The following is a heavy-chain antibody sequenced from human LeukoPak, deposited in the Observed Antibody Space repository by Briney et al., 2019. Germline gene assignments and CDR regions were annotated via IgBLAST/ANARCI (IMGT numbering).Heavy chain of an antibody. CDR3: ARVLEGSSGQHWYFDL. CDR1: GGSFSGYY. D-gene: IGHD6-19*01. V-gene: IGHV4-34*01. Sequence: SETLSPTCAVYGGSFSGYYWSWIRQPPGKGLEWIGEINHSGSTNYNPSLKSRVTISVDTSKNQFSLRLSSVTAADTAVYYCARVLEGSSGQHWYFDLWGRGTLVTVSS. J-gene: IGHJ2*01. CDR2: INHSGST.